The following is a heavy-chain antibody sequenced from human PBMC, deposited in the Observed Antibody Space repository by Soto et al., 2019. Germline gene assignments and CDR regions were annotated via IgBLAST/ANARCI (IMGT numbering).Heavy chain of an antibody. CDR1: GGSISSYY. CDR3: ARGRGSGWYGNLDY. D-gene: IGHD6-19*01. J-gene: IGHJ4*02. V-gene: IGHV4-59*01. Sequence: QVQLQESGPGLVKPSETLSLTCTVSGGSISSYYWSWIRQPPGKGLEWIGYIYYSGSTNYNPSLKSRVTISVDTSKNQFSLKLSSVTAADTAVYYCARGRGSGWYGNLDYWGQGTLVTVSS. CDR2: IYYSGST.